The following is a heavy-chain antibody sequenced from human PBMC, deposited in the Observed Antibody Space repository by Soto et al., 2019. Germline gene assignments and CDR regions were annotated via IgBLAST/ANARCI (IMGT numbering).Heavy chain of an antibody. CDR3: ASGYSYGLESYGMDV. D-gene: IGHD5-18*01. Sequence: PSETLSLTCTVSGGSISSGGYYWSWIRQHPGKGLEWIGYIYYSGSTYYNPSLKSRVTISVDTSKNQFSLKLSSVTAADTAVYYCASGYSYGLESYGMDVWGQGTTVTVSS. J-gene: IGHJ6*02. CDR2: IYYSGST. CDR1: GGSISSGGYY. V-gene: IGHV4-31*03.